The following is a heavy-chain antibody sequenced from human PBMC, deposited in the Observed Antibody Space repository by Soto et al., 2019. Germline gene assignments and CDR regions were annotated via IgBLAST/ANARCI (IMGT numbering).Heavy chain of an antibody. D-gene: IGHD1-20*01. CDR2: IIPILGIA. CDR1: GGTFSSYT. V-gene: IGHV1-69*02. J-gene: IGHJ6*03. CDR3: ARRTSNWNEGSYYYYYYMDV. Sequence: SVKVSCKASGGTFSSYTISWVRQAPGQGLEWMRRIIPILGIANYAQKFQGRVTITADKSTSTAYMELSSLRSEDTAVYYCARRTSNWNEGSYYYYYYMDVWGKGTTVTVSS.